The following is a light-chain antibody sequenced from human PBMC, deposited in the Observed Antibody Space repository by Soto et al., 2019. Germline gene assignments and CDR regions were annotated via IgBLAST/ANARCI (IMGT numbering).Light chain of an antibody. V-gene: IGLV2-8*01. CDR1: SSDVGGYNY. Sequence: QSALTQPPSASGSPGQSVTISCAGTSSDVGGYNYVSWYQQHPGKAPKRMIYKVSNLPSGVPDPFSGSKSGNTASLTVAGIQTEYEIDYYCSSFAVANNLVFGGGTKLTVL. J-gene: IGLJ2*01. CDR3: SSFAVANNLV. CDR2: KVS.